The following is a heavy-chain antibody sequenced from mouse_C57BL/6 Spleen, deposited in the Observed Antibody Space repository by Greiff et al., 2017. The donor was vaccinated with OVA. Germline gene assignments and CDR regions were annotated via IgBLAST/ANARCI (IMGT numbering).Heavy chain of an antibody. D-gene: IGHD3-2*02. J-gene: IGHJ2*01. CDR1: GYTFTSYW. CDR3: ARPRSLTSSGYAFGY. Sequence: QVQLQQPGTELVKPGASVKLSCKASGYTFTSYWMHWVKQRPGQGLEWIGNINPSNGGTNYNEKFKSKATLTADKSSSTAYMQLSSLTSEHSAVYYCARPRSLTSSGYAFGYWGQGTTLTVAS. V-gene: IGHV1-53*01. CDR2: INPSNGGT.